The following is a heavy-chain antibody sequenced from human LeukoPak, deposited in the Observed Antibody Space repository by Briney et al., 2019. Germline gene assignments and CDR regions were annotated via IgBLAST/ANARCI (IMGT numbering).Heavy chain of an antibody. D-gene: IGHD3-3*01. CDR2: ISDSGRTA. CDR1: GLTFSNFK. J-gene: IGHJ4*02. CDR3: ASWAGNTQSDSWSGPFDY. Sequence: GGSLRLSCAVSGLTFSNFKMNWVRQAPGKGLEWVSYISDSGRTAFYADSVKGRFTISRDNAKNSLYLQMSSLRVEDTAVYYCASWAGNTQSDSWSGPFDYWGQGTLVTVSS. V-gene: IGHV3-48*03.